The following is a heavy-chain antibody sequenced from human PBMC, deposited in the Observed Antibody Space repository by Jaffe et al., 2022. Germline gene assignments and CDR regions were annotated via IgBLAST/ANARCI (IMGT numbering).Heavy chain of an antibody. J-gene: IGHJ4*02. CDR2: IYPGDSDT. CDR1: GYSFTSYW. D-gene: IGHD3-10*01. CDR3: VRQVRGYGSGSYYKPPYYFDY. V-gene: IGHV5-51*01. Sequence: EVQLVQSGAEVKKPGESLKISCKGSGYSFTSYWIGWVRQMPGKGLEWMGIIYPGDSDTRYSPSFQGQVTISADKSISTAYLQWSSLKASDTAMYYCVRQVRGYGSGSYYKPPYYFDYWGQGTLVTVSS.